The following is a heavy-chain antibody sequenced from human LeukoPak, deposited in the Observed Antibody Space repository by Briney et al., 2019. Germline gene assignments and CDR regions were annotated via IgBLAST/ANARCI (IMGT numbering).Heavy chain of an antibody. CDR1: AFTFSSYW. CDR3: ARGGYSSSWYISRDY. CDR2: IKQDGSEK. V-gene: IGHV3-7*01. Sequence: GGTLRLSCAASAFTFSSYWMTWVRQAPGKGLEWVANIKQDGSEKYYVDSVKGRFTISRDNAKNSLYVQMNSLRAEDTAVYYCARGGYSSSWYISRDYWGPGTLVTVSS. J-gene: IGHJ4*02. D-gene: IGHD6-13*01.